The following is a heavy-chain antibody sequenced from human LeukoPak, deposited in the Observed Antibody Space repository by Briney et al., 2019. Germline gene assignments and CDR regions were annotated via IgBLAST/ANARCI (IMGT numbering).Heavy chain of an antibody. V-gene: IGHV3-66*01. D-gene: IGHD2-2*01. CDR1: GFTVSNNY. CDR2: IYSGGST. Sequence: GRSLRLSCAASGFTVSNNYMSWVRQAPGKGLEWVSVIYSGGSTYYADSVKGRFTISRDNSKNTLYLQMNSLRAEDTAVYYCAREVRARDLYYYYGMDVWGQGTTVTVSS. CDR3: AREVRARDLYYYYGMDV. J-gene: IGHJ6*02.